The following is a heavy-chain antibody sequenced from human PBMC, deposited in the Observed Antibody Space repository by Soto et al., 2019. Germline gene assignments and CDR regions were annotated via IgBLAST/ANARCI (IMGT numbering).Heavy chain of an antibody. Sequence: EVQLVESGGGLVQPGRSLRLSCAASGFTFDDYAMHWVRQAPGTGLEWVSGISWNSGSIGYADSVKGRFTISRDNAKNSLYLQKSSLGAEDRDLYYCAKGVNHGDYGEDGYFQHWGQGTLVTVSS. D-gene: IGHD4-17*01. V-gene: IGHV3-9*01. CDR1: GFTFDDYA. J-gene: IGHJ1*01. CDR3: AKGVNHGDYGEDGYFQH. CDR2: ISWNSGSI.